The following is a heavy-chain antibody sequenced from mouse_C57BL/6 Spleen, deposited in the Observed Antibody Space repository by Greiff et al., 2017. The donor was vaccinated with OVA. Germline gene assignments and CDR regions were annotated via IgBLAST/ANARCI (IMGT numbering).Heavy chain of an antibody. CDR3: ARSGTAAYYFDY. Sequence: VQLKESGAELARPGASVKLSCKASGYTFTSYGISWVKQRTGQGLEWIGEIYPRSGDTYYNEKFKGKATLTADKSSSTAYMELRSLTSEDTAVYFCARSGTAAYYFDYWGQGTTLTVSS. J-gene: IGHJ2*01. CDR2: IYPRSGDT. V-gene: IGHV1-81*01. CDR1: GYTFTSYG. D-gene: IGHD2-14*01.